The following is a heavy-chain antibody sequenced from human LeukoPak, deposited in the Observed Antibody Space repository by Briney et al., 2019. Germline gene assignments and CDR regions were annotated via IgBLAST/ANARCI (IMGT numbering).Heavy chain of an antibody. J-gene: IGHJ4*02. CDR2: IDASGSDT. CDR3: ADYRKPQGLDY. Sequence: GGSLRLSCAASGFSFSNYAMAWVRQAPGQGLEWVSAIDASGSDTYYTDSVKGRFTISRDNSKNTVYLQMNSLRVEDTAVYYCADYRKPQGLDYWGQGTLVTVSS. V-gene: IGHV3-23*01. CDR1: GFSFSNYA. D-gene: IGHD1-14*01.